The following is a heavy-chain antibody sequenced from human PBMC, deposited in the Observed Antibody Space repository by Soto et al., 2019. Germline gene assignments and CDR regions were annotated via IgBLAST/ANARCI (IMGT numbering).Heavy chain of an antibody. D-gene: IGHD6-25*01. CDR2: IKQAGSEK. CDR3: AREKRANGYFDY. V-gene: IGHV3-7*01. Sequence: PGGSLRLSCAASGFTFSAYWMSWVRQAPGKGLEWVANIKQAGSEKYYVDSVSGRFIISRDDAKNSLFLQVNSLRVEDTAVYYCAREKRANGYFDYWGQGTLVTVSS. CDR1: GFTFSAYW. J-gene: IGHJ4*02.